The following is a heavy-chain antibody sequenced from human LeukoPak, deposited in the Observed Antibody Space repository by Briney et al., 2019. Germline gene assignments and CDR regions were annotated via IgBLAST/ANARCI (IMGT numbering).Heavy chain of an antibody. Sequence: GGSLRLSCAGSGFTFSSYAMSWGRQAPGKGLEWVSAISGGGGTTYYADSVKGRFTLSRDNSTNTLYLLMNSLRAEDTAVYYCARGRPHGNDYWGQGTLVTVSS. D-gene: IGHD4-23*01. CDR1: GFTFSSYA. CDR3: ARGRPHGNDY. CDR2: ISGGGGTT. J-gene: IGHJ4*02. V-gene: IGHV3-23*01.